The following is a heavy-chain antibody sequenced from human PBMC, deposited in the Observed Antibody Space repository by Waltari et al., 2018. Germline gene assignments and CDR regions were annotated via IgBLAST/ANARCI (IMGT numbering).Heavy chain of an antibody. J-gene: IGHJ3*02. CDR3: ARKVIEAFDI. CDR1: GGSFRGYY. Sequence: QVQLQQWGAGLLKPSETLSLTCAVYGGSFRGYYWSWIRQPPGKGLEWIGEINHSGRTNYNPSLKSRVTISVDTSKNQCSLKLSSVTAADTAVYYWARKVIEAFDIWGQGTMVTVSS. CDR2: INHSGRT. V-gene: IGHV4-34*01.